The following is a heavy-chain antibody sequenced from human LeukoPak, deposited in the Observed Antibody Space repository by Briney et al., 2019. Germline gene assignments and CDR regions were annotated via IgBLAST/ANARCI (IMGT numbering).Heavy chain of an antibody. CDR1: GGSISSSNW. V-gene: IGHV4-4*02. CDR2: IYHSGST. J-gene: IGHJ4*02. CDR3: ARLPFNSGYEYFDY. Sequence: SETLSHTCAVSGGSISSSNWWSWVRQPPGKGLEWIGEIYHSGSTNYNPSLKSRVTISVDKSKNQFSLKLTSVTAADTAVYSCARLPFNSGYEYFDYWGQGTLVTVSS. D-gene: IGHD5-12*01.